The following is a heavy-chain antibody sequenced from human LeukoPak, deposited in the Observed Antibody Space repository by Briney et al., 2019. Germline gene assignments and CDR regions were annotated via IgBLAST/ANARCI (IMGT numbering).Heavy chain of an antibody. CDR2: INHSGST. CDR3: ARMGSGWSFDY. J-gene: IGHJ4*02. V-gene: IGHV4-34*01. CDR1: GGSFSGYY. Sequence: SETLSLTCAVYGGSFSGYYWSWIRQPPGKGLEWIGEINHSGSTNYNPSLKSRVTISVDTSKNQFSLKLSSVTTADTAVYYCARMGSGWSFDYWGQGTLVTVSS. D-gene: IGHD6-19*01.